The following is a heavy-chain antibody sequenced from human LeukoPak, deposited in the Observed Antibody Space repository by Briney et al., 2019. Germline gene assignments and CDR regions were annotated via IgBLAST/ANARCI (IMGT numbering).Heavy chain of an antibody. J-gene: IGHJ4*02. CDR1: GFTFSSYG. Sequence: PGGSLRLSCAASGFTFSSYGMHWVRQAPGKGLEWVAFIRYDGSNKYYADSVKGRFTISRDNSKNTLYLQMNSLRAEDTAVYYCAKGYCSGSTCYDDRGAFDYWGQGTLVTVSS. D-gene: IGHD2-15*01. CDR3: AKGYCSGSTCYDDRGAFDY. V-gene: IGHV3-30*02. CDR2: IRYDGSNK.